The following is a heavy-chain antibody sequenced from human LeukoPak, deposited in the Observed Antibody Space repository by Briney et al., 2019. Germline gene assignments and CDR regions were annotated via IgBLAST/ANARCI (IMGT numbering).Heavy chain of an antibody. J-gene: IGHJ1*01. D-gene: IGHD6-6*01. V-gene: IGHV4-34*01. Sequence: SETLSLTCAVYGGSFSGYYWSWIRQPPGKGLEWIGEINHSGSTNYNPSLKSRVTISVDTSKNQLSLKLSSVTAADTAVYYCARGRRYSSSGYFQHWGQGTLVTVSS. CDR1: GGSFSGYY. CDR3: ARGRRYSSSGYFQH. CDR2: INHSGST.